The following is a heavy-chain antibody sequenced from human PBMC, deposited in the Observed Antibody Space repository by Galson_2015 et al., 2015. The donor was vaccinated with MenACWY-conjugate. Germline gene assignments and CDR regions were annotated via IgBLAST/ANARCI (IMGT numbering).Heavy chain of an antibody. J-gene: IGHJ6*02. CDR3: ARDAPPFCPNGVCPGYYHGMDV. CDR1: GDSISTNY. D-gene: IGHD2-8*01. V-gene: IGHV4-59*01. Sequence: LSLTCTVSGDSISTNYWSWIRQPPGKGLEWIGYIYNTGSTNYNPSLKSRVTMSLDTSQTQLSRNCRSVTAADPAIYYWARDAPPFCPNGVCPGYYHGMDVWGPGTTVTVSS. CDR2: IYNTGST.